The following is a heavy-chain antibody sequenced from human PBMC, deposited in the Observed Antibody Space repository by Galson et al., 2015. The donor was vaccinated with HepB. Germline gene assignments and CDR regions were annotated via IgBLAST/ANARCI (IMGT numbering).Heavy chain of an antibody. CDR3: ARGLRESVLLWFGELPKENYYYYYGMDV. D-gene: IGHD3-10*01. Sequence: SVKVSCKASGYTFTSYDINWVRQATGQGLEWMGWMNPNSGNTGHAQKFQGRVTMTRNTSISTAYMELSSLRSEDTAVYYCARGLRESVLLWFGELPKENYYYYYGMDVWGQGTTVTVSS. J-gene: IGHJ6*02. V-gene: IGHV1-8*01. CDR1: GYTFTSYD. CDR2: MNPNSGNT.